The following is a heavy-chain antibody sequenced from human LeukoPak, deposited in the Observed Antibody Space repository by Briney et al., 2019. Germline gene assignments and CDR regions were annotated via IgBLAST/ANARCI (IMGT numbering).Heavy chain of an antibody. CDR1: GYTFTGYY. Sequence: GASVKVSCKASGYTFTGYYMHWVRQAPGQGLEWMGWINPNSGGTNYAQKFQGRVTMTRDTSISTAYMELSRLRSDDTAVYYCARGDSSGYSTHFDYWGQGTLVTVSS. D-gene: IGHD3-22*01. V-gene: IGHV1-2*02. J-gene: IGHJ4*02. CDR3: ARGDSSGYSTHFDY. CDR2: INPNSGGT.